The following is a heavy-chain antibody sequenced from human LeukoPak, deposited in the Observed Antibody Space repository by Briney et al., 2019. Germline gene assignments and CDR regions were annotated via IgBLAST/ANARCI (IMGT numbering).Heavy chain of an antibody. CDR1: GGSISSYY. V-gene: IGHV4-59*01. D-gene: IGHD6-13*01. J-gene: IGHJ3*02. CDR3: ASPGIAAADDAFDI. Sequence: SETLSLTCTVSGGSISSYYWSWIRQPPGKGLEWIGYIYYSGSTNYNPSLKSRVTISVDTSKNQFSLKLSSVTAADTAVYYCASPGIAAADDAFDIWGQGTMVTVSS. CDR2: IYYSGST.